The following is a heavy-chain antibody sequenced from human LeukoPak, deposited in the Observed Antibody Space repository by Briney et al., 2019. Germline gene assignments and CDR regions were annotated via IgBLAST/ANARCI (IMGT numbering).Heavy chain of an antibody. V-gene: IGHV1-46*01. CDR1: GYTFTSYH. Sequence: ASVKVSCKASGYTFTSYHMHWVRQAPGQGLEWMGIINPSGGTTNYAQKFRGRVTMTRDMSTSTVYMELSSLTSDDTAVYYCARGGTVTTPFDYWGQGTLVTVSS. CDR2: INPSGGTT. D-gene: IGHD4-17*01. J-gene: IGHJ4*02. CDR3: ARGGTVTTPFDY.